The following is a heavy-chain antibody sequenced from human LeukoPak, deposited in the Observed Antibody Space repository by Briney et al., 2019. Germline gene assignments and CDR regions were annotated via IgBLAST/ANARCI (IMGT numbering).Heavy chain of an antibody. J-gene: IGHJ4*02. CDR3: AKAPEYYYGSGSYFFDY. CDR1: GFTFSSYA. D-gene: IGHD3-10*01. Sequence: PGGSLRLSCAASGFTFSSYAMSWVRQAPGKGLEWVSAISGSGGSTYYADSVKGRFTISRDNSKNTLYLQMNSLRAEDTAVYYCAKAPEYYYGSGSYFFDYWGQGTLVTVSS. V-gene: IGHV3-23*01. CDR2: ISGSGGST.